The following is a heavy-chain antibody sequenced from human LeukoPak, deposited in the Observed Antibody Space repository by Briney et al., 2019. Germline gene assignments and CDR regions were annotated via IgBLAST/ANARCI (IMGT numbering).Heavy chain of an antibody. CDR2: INHSGGT. J-gene: IGHJ6*03. CDR3: ARGWGVVVPAASMDV. D-gene: IGHD2-2*01. Sequence: PSETLSLTCAVYGGSFSGYYWSWIRQPPGKGLEWIGEINHSGGTNYNPSLKSRFTISVDTSKNQFSLKLSSVTAADTAVYYCARGWGVVVPAASMDVWGKGTTVTVSS. CDR1: GGSFSGYY. V-gene: IGHV4-34*01.